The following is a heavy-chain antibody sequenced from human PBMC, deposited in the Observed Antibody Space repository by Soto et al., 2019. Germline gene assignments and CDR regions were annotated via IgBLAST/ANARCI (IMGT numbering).Heavy chain of an antibody. J-gene: IGHJ2*01. Sequence: EVQLLESGGGLVQPGGSLRLSCAASGFTFSSYAMNWVGQAPGKGLEWVSVISGSGGSTYYADAVKGRFTISRDNSKNTLYLQMNSLRAEDTVVYYCAKRTVGWYFDLWGRGTLVTVSS. V-gene: IGHV3-23*01. CDR3: AKRTVGWYFDL. D-gene: IGHD4-17*01. CDR2: ISGSGGST. CDR1: GFTFSSYA.